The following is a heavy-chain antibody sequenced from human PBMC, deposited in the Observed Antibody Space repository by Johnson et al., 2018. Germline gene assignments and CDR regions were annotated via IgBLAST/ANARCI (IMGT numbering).Heavy chain of an antibody. CDR1: GFIFSNYV. J-gene: IGHJ6*03. CDR2: ISYDGANK. V-gene: IGHV3-30-3*01. CDR3: ARLSVRQNTINLCYYYSMDV. D-gene: IGHD5-24*01. Sequence: QVQLQESGGGVVQPGRSLRLSCSASGFIFSNYVMHWVRQAPGKGLEWVALISYDGANKYYRDSVKGRFSISRDNSKNMLYLQMNSLRDEETAVYYCARLSVRQNTINLCYYYSMDVWGKGTTVTVS.